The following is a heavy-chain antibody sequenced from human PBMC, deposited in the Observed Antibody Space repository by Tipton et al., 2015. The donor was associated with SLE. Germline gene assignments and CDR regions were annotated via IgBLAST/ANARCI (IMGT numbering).Heavy chain of an antibody. V-gene: IGHV4-39*07. CDR1: GGSISSGNYY. CDR3: ARGSVVADDF. D-gene: IGHD2-15*01. Sequence: TLSLTCTVSGGSISSGNYYWTWIRQHPGKGLEWLGSIYSSGATNNNPSLKSRVTISVDTSKNQLSLKLTSVTAADTAVYYCARGSVVADDFWGQGTLVTVSS. J-gene: IGHJ4*02. CDR2: IYSSGAT.